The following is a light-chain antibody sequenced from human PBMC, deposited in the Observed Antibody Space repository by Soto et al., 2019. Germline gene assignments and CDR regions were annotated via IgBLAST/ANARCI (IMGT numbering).Light chain of an antibody. CDR1: QSISAW. Sequence: DIQMTQSPSTLSASVGDRVTITCRDSQSISAWLAWYQQKPGKAPKLLIYKASILASGVPSRFSGSGSGTEFTLTISSLQPDDFATYYCQQYNSYSRTFGQGTELEIK. V-gene: IGKV1-5*03. CDR3: QQYNSYSRT. CDR2: KAS. J-gene: IGKJ2*01.